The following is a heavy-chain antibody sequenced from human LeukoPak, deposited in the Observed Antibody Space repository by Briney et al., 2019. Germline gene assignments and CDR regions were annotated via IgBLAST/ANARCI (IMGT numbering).Heavy chain of an antibody. CDR3: AKDAAYDIPNGESETAGGDY. J-gene: IGHJ4*02. CDR1: GFTFSSYA. D-gene: IGHD3-9*01. Sequence: GGSLRLSCAASGFTFSSYAVSWVRQAPGKGLEWVSAISGSGGSTYYADSVKGRFTISRDNSKNTLYLQMNSLRAEDTAVYYCAKDAAYDIPNGESETAGGDYWGQGTLVTVSS. CDR2: ISGSGGST. V-gene: IGHV3-23*01.